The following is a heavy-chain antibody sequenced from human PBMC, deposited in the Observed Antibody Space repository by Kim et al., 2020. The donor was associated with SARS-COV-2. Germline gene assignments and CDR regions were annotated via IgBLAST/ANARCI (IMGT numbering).Heavy chain of an antibody. CDR3: ARGGAGSSWYGGLAAFDY. Sequence: KGRFTISRDKSKNTLYLQMHRLRAEDTAVYYCARGGAGSSWYGGLAAFDYWGQGTLVTVSS. D-gene: IGHD6-13*01. V-gene: IGHV3-23*01. J-gene: IGHJ4*02.